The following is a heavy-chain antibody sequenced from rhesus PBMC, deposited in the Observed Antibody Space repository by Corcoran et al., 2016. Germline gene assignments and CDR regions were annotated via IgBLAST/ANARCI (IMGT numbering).Heavy chain of an antibody. CDR1: GASISSYW. CDR3: AIVTYWGEPDADY. J-gene: IGHJ4*01. CDR2: IVKRKSKSWST. Sequence: QVQLQESGPGLVKPSETLSLTCTVSGASISSYWWSWIRQPPGMGLDWIGGIVKRKSKSWSTHYNPSLETRVTISRATSKYLFSLKLSSVTAADTAVYYCAIVTYWGEPDADYWGQGVLVTVSS. D-gene: IGHD3-34*01. V-gene: IGHV4-80*01.